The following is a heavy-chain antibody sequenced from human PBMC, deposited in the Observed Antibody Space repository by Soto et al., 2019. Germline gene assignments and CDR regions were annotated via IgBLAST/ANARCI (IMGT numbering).Heavy chain of an antibody. CDR1: GFTFSSYE. D-gene: IGHD2-21*01. V-gene: IGHV3-48*03. Sequence: EVQLVESGGGLVQPGGSLRLSCAASGFTFSSYEMNWVRQAPGKGLEWVSYISSSGSTIYYADSVKGRFTISRDNAKNLLYLQMNSLRAEDTAVYYCARDRIEGYYYGMDVWGQGTTVTVSS. CDR3: ARDRIEGYYYGMDV. J-gene: IGHJ6*02. CDR2: ISSSGSTI.